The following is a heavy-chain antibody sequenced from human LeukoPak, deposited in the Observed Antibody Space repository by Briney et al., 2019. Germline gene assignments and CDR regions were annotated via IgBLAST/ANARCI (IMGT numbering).Heavy chain of an antibody. V-gene: IGHV3-23*01. CDR1: GFTFSSYA. CDR2: ISGSGGST. D-gene: IGHD3-22*01. CDR3: AKADRGSGYYSTIDY. Sequence: PGGSLRLSCAASGFTFSSYAMSWVRQAPGKGLEWVSAISGSGGSTYYADSVKGRFTISRDNSKNTLYLQMNSLRAEDTAVYYCAKADRGSGYYSTIDYWGQGTLVTVSS. J-gene: IGHJ4*02.